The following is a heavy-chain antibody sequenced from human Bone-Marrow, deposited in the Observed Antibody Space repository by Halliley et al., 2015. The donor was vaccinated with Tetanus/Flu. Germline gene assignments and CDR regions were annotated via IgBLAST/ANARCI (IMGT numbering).Heavy chain of an antibody. D-gene: IGHD6-19*01. CDR3: ATNRAGSVGSFFDV. V-gene: IGHV5-10-1*01. Sequence: QLVQSGAEVKKPGESLRISCRASGFNFPSYYISWVRQMPGKGLEWMGRIDPSDSYTNYNPSFQGHVTISSDKSSTTASLQWSSLRASNSPMYYCATNRAGSVGSFFDVWGLGTMVTVSS. J-gene: IGHJ3*01. CDR2: IDPSDSYT. CDR1: GFNFPSYY.